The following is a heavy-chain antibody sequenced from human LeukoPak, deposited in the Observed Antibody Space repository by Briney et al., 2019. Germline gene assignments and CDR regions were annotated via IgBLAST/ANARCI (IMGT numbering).Heavy chain of an antibody. CDR1: GFTFSSYS. D-gene: IGHD3-9*01. CDR2: ISYDGSNK. Sequence: PGGSLRLSCAASGFTFSSYSIHWVRQAPGKGLEWVAVISYDGSNKYYVDSVNGRFTISRDNAKNSLYLQMNSLRAEDTAVYYCARADLRYFDWLFYFDYWGQGTLVTVSS. CDR3: ARADLRYFDWLFYFDY. J-gene: IGHJ4*02. V-gene: IGHV3-30*03.